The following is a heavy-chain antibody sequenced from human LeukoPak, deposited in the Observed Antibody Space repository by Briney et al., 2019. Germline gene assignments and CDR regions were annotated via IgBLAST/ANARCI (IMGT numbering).Heavy chain of an antibody. CDR3: TGGQDYYYYMDV. V-gene: IGHV3-30*02. Sequence: PGGSLRLSCAASGFTFSSYGMHWVRRAPGKGLEWVAFIRYDGSNKYYADSVKGRFTISRDNSKNTLYLQMNSLRAEDTAVYYCTGGQDYYYYMDVWGKGTTVTISS. CDR2: IRYDGSNK. D-gene: IGHD1-14*01. CDR1: GFTFSSYG. J-gene: IGHJ6*03.